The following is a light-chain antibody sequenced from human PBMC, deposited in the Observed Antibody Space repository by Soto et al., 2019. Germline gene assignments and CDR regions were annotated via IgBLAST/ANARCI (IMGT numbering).Light chain of an antibody. CDR1: QSIGSY. CDR2: DAS. J-gene: IGKJ1*01. CDR3: QLRNNWPPTWT. V-gene: IGKV3-11*01. Sequence: PGERATLSCRASQSIGSYLAWYQQKPGQAPRLLIYDASNRATGIPARFSGSGSGTDFTLTISSLEPEDFAVYYCQLRNNWPPTWTLGQGTKVESK.